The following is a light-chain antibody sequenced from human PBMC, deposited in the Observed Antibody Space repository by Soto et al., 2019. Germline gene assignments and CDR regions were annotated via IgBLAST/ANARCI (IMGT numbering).Light chain of an antibody. CDR3: QQYNNWPPWT. Sequence: EIVMTQSPATLSVSPGERATLSCRASQSVSSNLAWYQQKPGQAPRLLIYHASIRAAGIPARFSGSGSGTEFTLTISSLQSEDFAVYHCQQYNNWPPWTFGQGTKVDIK. J-gene: IGKJ1*01. CDR2: HAS. CDR1: QSVSSN. V-gene: IGKV3D-15*01.